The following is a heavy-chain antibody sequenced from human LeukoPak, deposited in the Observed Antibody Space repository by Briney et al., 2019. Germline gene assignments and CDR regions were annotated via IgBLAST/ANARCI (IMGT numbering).Heavy chain of an antibody. CDR2: IYSSGST. Sequence: SETLSLTCTVSGGSITSYYWSWIRQPAGKGLEWIGRIYSSGSTNYNPSLKSRVTTSVDTSKNHFSLKLTSVTAADTAVYYCARTTVAGEWDYWGQGSLVTVSS. D-gene: IGHD6-19*01. V-gene: IGHV4-4*07. J-gene: IGHJ4*02. CDR3: ARTTVAGEWDY. CDR1: GGSITSYY.